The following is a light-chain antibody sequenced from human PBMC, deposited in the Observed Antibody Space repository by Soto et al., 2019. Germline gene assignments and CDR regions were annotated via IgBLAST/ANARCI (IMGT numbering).Light chain of an antibody. V-gene: IGLV2-14*01. CDR2: AVS. CDR1: SSDVGGYNH. J-gene: IGLJ2*01. CDR3: CSYTSLSTVV. Sequence: QSALTQPDSVSGSPGQSITISCTGTSSDVGGYNHVSWYQHSPDKAPKLILFAVSDRPSGVSHRFSGSKSGNTASLTISGLQAEDEADYYCCSYTSLSTVVFGGGTKLTVL.